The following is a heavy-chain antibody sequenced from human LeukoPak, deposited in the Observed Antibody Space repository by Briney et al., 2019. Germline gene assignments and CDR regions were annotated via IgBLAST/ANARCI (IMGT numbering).Heavy chain of an antibody. D-gene: IGHD3-3*01. CDR2: IKSKTDGGTS. Sequence: PGGSLRLSCAASGFSFNNAWMSWVRQAPGKGLEWVGRIKSKTDGGTSDYAAPVKGRFTISRDDSKNTLYLQMNSLKTEDTAVYYCTTDVTVFGVLIIPNYWGQGTLVTVSS. J-gene: IGHJ4*02. CDR3: TTDVTVFGVLIIPNY. V-gene: IGHV3-15*01. CDR1: GFSFNNAW.